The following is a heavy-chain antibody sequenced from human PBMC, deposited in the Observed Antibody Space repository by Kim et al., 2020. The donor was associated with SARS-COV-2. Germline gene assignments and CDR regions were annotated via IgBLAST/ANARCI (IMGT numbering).Heavy chain of an antibody. CDR1: GFTFSSYD. D-gene: IGHD3-10*01. CDR3: ARYNYYGSGRHYYGMDV. J-gene: IGHJ6*02. CDR2: IGTAGDT. Sequence: GGSLRLSCAASGFTFSSYDMHWVRQATGKGLEWVSAIGTAGDTYYPVSVKGRFTISREKAKNSLYLQMNSLRAADKAVYYCARYNYYGSGRHYYGMDVWGHGTTVTLSS. V-gene: IGHV3-13*01.